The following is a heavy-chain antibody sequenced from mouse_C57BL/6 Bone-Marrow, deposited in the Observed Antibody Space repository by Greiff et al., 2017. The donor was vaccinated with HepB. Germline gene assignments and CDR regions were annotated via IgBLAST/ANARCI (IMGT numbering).Heavy chain of an antibody. V-gene: IGHV1-74*01. CDR3: AMLYYYGSRRTWFAY. D-gene: IGHD1-1*01. CDR2: IHPSDSDT. J-gene: IGHJ3*01. CDR1: GYTFTSYW. Sequence: VQLQQPGAELVKPGASVKVSCKASGYTFTSYWMHWVKQRPGQGLEWIGRIHPSDSDTNYNQKFKGKATLTVDKSSSTAYMQLSSLTSEDSAVYYCAMLYYYGSRRTWFAYWGQGTLVTVSA.